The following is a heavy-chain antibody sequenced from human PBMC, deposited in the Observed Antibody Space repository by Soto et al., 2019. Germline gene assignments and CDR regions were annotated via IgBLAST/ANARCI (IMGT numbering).Heavy chain of an antibody. CDR3: ATDPDPTKPGYSSVCCFDY. J-gene: IGHJ4*02. V-gene: IGHV1-18*01. Sequence: QVQLVQSGAEVKKPGASVTVSCKASGYTFTNYGFSWIRQAPGQGPEWMGWISAYNRDAVYAQKFQGRVTMTTDTSTTTGYMELRSLTADDTAVYYCATDPDPTKPGYSSVCCFDYWGQGTLVTVSS. CDR1: GYTFTNYG. D-gene: IGHD6-19*01. CDR2: ISAYNRDA.